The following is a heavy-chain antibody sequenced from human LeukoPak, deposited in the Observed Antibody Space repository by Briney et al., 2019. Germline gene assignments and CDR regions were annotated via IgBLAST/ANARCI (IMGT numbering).Heavy chain of an antibody. CDR2: INHSGST. CDR3: ARRYYYMDV. CDR1: GGSISNYY. V-gene: IGHV4-34*01. Sequence: PSETLSLTCTVSGGSISNYYWNWIRQPPGKGLEWIGEINHSGSTNYNPSLKSRVTISVDTSKNQFSLKLSSVTAADTAVYYCARRYYYMDVWGKGTTVTISS. J-gene: IGHJ6*03.